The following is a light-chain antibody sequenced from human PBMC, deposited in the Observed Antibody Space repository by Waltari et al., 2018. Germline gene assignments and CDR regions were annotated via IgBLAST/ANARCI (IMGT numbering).Light chain of an antibody. CDR2: GAS. Sequence: EIVLTQSPGTLSLSPGERATLSCRASQSVSSSSLAWYQQKPGQAPRLLIYGASSRATGIADRFSGSGSGTDCTVTISRLEPEDFAVYYCQHYGSSLPYTFGQGTKLEIK. CDR3: QHYGSSLPYT. J-gene: IGKJ2*01. V-gene: IGKV3-20*01. CDR1: QSVSSSS.